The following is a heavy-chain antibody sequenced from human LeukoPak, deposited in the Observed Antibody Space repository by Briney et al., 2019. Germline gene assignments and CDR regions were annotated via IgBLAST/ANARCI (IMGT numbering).Heavy chain of an antibody. CDR3: AREAPSSSHYYDWFDP. CDR1: GGSISGYY. CDR2: IYHSGST. D-gene: IGHD3-3*01. J-gene: IGHJ5*02. Sequence: PSETLSLTCTVSGGSISGYYWSWSRQPPGKGLEWIGYIYHSGSTYYNPSLKSRVTISVDRSKNQFSLKLSSVTAADTAVYYCAREAPSSSHYYDWFDPWGQGTLVTVSS. V-gene: IGHV4-59*12.